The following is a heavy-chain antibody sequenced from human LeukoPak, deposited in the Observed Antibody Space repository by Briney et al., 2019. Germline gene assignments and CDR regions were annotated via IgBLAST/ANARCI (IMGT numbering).Heavy chain of an antibody. J-gene: IGHJ4*02. V-gene: IGHV4-59*01. CDR2: IYYTGNT. D-gene: IGHD3-10*01. Sequence: PSETLSLTCTVSDDPLSNYYWGWIRQPPGKGLGWIGYIYYTGNTNYNPSLMSRVTMSVDTSKNQFSLKLSSVTAADTAIYYCARTNFYGSGSYYFDYWGQGTLVTVST. CDR1: DDPLSNYY. CDR3: ARTNFYGSGSYYFDY.